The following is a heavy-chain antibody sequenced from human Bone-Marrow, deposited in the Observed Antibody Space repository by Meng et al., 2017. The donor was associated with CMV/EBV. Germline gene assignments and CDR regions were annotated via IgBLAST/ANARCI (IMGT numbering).Heavy chain of an antibody. Sequence: SETLSLTCTVSGGSISSYYWSWIRQPPGKGLEWIGYIYYSGSTNYNRSLKSRVTISVDTSKNQFSLKLSSVTAADTAVYDCARGRRYYDNSGYFGYWGQGTLVTVSS. V-gene: IGHV4-59*01. J-gene: IGHJ4*02. CDR1: GGSISSYY. D-gene: IGHD3-22*01. CDR2: IYYSGST. CDR3: ARGRRYYDNSGYFGY.